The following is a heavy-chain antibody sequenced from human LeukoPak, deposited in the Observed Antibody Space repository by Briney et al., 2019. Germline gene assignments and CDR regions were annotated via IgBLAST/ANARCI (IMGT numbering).Heavy chain of an antibody. J-gene: IGHJ4*02. D-gene: IGHD2/OR15-2a*01. V-gene: IGHV3-74*03. Sequence: GGSLRLSCVASGFTFSGHWMHWVRQVPGKGLLAVSRITPDGRATAYAGSVKGRFTISRDNAKNTLYLEMNSLTAEDTALYYCTRSGYYNGYDYWGQGTLVTVSS. CDR2: ITPDGRAT. CDR1: GFTFSGHW. CDR3: TRSGYYNGYDY.